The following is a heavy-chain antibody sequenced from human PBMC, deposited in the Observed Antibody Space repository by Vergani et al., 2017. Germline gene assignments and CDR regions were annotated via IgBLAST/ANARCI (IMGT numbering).Heavy chain of an antibody. CDR1: FDSIRNLY. D-gene: IGHD3-16*02. CDR2: IHYSENT. V-gene: IGHV4-59*11. CDR3: ARASLRALVGYYYYMDV. Sequence: QVQLQESGPGLVKSSETLSLTCSVSFDSIRNLYCNWIPQPPGKGLEWIGSIHYSENTNYNPSLKTRVTISVDKSKNQFSLWVNSVTAADTAVYFCARASLRALVGYYYYMDVWGKGKTVVVSS. J-gene: IGHJ6*03.